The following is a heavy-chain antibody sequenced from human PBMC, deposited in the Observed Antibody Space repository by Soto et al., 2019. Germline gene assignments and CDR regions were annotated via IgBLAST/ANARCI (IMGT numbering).Heavy chain of an antibody. Sequence: ASVKVSCKASGYTFTGYYIHWMRQAPGQGLEWMGWINPNSGGTNYAQKFQGWVTMTRDTSISTAYMELSRLRADDTAVYYCARDKGYCSGGSCYPGGYWGQGTLVTVSS. J-gene: IGHJ4*02. D-gene: IGHD2-15*01. CDR2: INPNSGGT. CDR1: GYTFTGYY. V-gene: IGHV1-2*04. CDR3: ARDKGYCSGGSCYPGGY.